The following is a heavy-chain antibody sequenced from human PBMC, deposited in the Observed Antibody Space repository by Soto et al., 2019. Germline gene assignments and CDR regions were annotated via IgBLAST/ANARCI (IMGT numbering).Heavy chain of an antibody. V-gene: IGHV3-23*01. Sequence: EVQLLESGGGLVQPGGSLRLSCAASGFTFSSYAMSWVRQAPGKGLEWVSAISGSGGSTYYADSVKGRFTISRDNSKNTLYLQMNSLRAEDTAVYYCAKVGLPYYDFWSGYSYYFDYWGQGTLVTVSS. CDR2: ISGSGGST. CDR1: GFTFSSYA. CDR3: AKVGLPYYDFWSGYSYYFDY. J-gene: IGHJ4*02. D-gene: IGHD3-3*01.